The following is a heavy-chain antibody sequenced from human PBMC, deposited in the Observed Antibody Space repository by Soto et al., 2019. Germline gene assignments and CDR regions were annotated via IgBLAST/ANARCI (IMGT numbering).Heavy chain of an antibody. D-gene: IGHD2-15*01. J-gene: IGHJ6*02. Sequence: PGGSLRLACATSGFTLCSYSMNWVRQAPGMGLEWVSSISSSSRYIYYADSVRGRFTISRDNAKNSLYLQINSLRAEDTAVYYCARDRLVAATSAPPYCYYGMDVWGQGTTVTVSS. V-gene: IGHV3-21*01. CDR1: GFTLCSYS. CDR3: ARDRLVAATSAPPYCYYGMDV. CDR2: ISSSSRYI.